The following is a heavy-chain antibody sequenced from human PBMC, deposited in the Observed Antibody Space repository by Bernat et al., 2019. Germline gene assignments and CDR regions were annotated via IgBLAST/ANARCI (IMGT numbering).Heavy chain of an antibody. CDR1: GYTFTSYY. V-gene: IGHV1-46*01. D-gene: IGHD4-17*01. J-gene: IGHJ4*02. CDR3: ARGENGDFPRPFDY. CDR2: INPSDGNT. Sequence: QVQLVQSGAEVRKPGASVKVSCKASGYTFTSYYLNWVRQAPGQGLEWMGIINPSDGNTNSAQKFRGTVTMTRDRSTSTVYMEMSSLRPDDTAIYYCARGENGDFPRPFDYWGQGTLVTVSS.